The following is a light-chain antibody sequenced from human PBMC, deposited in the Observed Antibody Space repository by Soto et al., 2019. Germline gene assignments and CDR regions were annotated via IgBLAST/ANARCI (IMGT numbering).Light chain of an antibody. CDR1: ISYVGVYNY. Sequence: QSVLTHPRSVSRSPGHSVTISFTGTISYVGVYNYVSCYQQHPGKAPKLMIYDFSKRPSGVPDRSSGSNSGNTASLKISGLQAEDEADYYCCSYAGSYTFGVFGTWTKVTVL. CDR3: CSYAGSYTFGV. CDR2: DFS. J-gene: IGLJ1*01. V-gene: IGLV2-11*01.